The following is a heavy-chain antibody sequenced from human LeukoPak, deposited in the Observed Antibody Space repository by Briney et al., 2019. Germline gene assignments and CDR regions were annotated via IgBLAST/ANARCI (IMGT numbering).Heavy chain of an antibody. CDR2: IKHNSGGT. D-gene: IGHD1-7*01. Sequence: GASVKVSCKASGYTFTSYGISWVRQAPGQGLEWMGLIKHNSGGTIYAQMFQGRVTMTRDTSISTAYMELSRLTSDDTAVYYCARVEGSAATRGDWGQGTLVTVSS. CDR1: GYTFTSYG. CDR3: ARVEGSAATRGD. J-gene: IGHJ4*02. V-gene: IGHV1-2*02.